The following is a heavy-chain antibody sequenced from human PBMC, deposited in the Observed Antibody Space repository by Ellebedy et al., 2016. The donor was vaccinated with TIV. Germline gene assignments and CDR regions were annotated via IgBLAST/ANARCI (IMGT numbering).Heavy chain of an antibody. Sequence: LRLSXAVYGGSFSGYYWSWIRQPPGKGLEWIGEINHSGSTNYNPSLKSRVTISVDTSKNQFSLKLSSVTAADTAVYYCARDVWFGELSFDYWGQGTLVTVSS. CDR1: GGSFSGYY. CDR3: ARDVWFGELSFDY. CDR2: INHSGST. D-gene: IGHD3-10*01. J-gene: IGHJ4*02. V-gene: IGHV4-34*09.